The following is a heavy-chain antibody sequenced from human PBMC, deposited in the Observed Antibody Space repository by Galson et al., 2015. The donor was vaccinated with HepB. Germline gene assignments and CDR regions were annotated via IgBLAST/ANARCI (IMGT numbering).Heavy chain of an antibody. CDR1: GFTISNNY. CDR3: AGRIAVTAFDY. CDR2: IYSGGLT. V-gene: IGHV3-53*01. D-gene: IGHD6-19*01. J-gene: IGHJ4*01. Sequence: SLRLSCAASGFTISNNYMSWVRQAPGKGLEWVSLIYSGGLTYYADSVKGRFTISRDIYKNTLYLQMNSLRAEDTAMYYCAGRIAVTAFDYWGHGTLVTVSS.